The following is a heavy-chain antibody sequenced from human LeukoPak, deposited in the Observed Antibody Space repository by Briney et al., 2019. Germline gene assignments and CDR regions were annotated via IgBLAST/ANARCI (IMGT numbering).Heavy chain of an antibody. CDR2: INPSSGGT. D-gene: IGHD6-13*01. CDR3: ARDRGSSWYVDY. J-gene: IGHJ4*02. Sequence: ASVKVSCKASGYTFTDYYMHWVRQAPGQGLEWMGWINPSSGGTEYAQKFQGRVTMTGDTSISTAYMELSRLRSDDTAEYYCARDRGSSWYVDYWGQGTLVTVSS. CDR1: GYTFTDYY. V-gene: IGHV1-2*02.